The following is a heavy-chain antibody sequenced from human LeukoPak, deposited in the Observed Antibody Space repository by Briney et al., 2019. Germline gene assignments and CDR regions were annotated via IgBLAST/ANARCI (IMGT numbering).Heavy chain of an antibody. Sequence: GASVKVSCKASGYTFTYRYLHWVRQAPGQALEWMGWITPFNGNTNYAQKFQDRVTITRDRSMSTAYMELSSLRSEDTAMYYCARYDYGTTHAFDIWGKGQWSPSLQ. V-gene: IGHV1-45*02. D-gene: IGHD4-17*01. CDR1: GYTFTYRY. CDR2: ITPFNGNT. J-gene: IGHJ3*02. CDR3: ARYDYGTTHAFDI.